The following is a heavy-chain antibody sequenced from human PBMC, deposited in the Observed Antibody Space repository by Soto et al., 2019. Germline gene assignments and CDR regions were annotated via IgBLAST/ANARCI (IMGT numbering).Heavy chain of an antibody. D-gene: IGHD2-15*01. V-gene: IGHV1-69*12. CDR1: GGTFSSYA. J-gene: IGHJ6*02. Sequence: QVQLVQSGAEVKKPGSSVKVSCKASGGTFSSYAISWVRQAPGQGLEWMGGIIPIFGTANYAQKFQGRVTITADEYPSTDYMELSSLRSEETAVYYCARHPGGRGYYYGMDVWGQGTTVTVSS. CDR3: ARHPGGRGYYYGMDV. CDR2: IIPIFGTA.